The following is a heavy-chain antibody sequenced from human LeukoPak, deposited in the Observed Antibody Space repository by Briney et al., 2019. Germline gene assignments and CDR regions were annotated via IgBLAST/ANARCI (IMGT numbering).Heavy chain of an antibody. D-gene: IGHD2-8*01. Sequence: GASVKVSCKASGYTFTGYYMHWVRQAPGQGLEWMGWMNPNSGNTGYAQKFQGRVTITRNTSISTAYMELSSLRSEDTAVYYCARVYLNGAFDIWGQGTMVTVSS. V-gene: IGHV1-8*03. J-gene: IGHJ3*02. CDR3: ARVYLNGAFDI. CDR2: MNPNSGNT. CDR1: GYTFTGYY.